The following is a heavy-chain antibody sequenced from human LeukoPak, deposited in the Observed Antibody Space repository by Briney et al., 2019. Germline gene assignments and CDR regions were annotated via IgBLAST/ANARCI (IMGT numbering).Heavy chain of an antibody. J-gene: IGHJ6*02. CDR1: GYSFIRHH. CDR3: ARDGGSFFYNMDV. Sequence: ASVKVSCKAFGYSFIRHHIHWVRQAPGQGLEWMGLLKLYDGSIRYAQKFQGRVTMTSDTSTSTVYMELSSLRSEDTAMYFCARDGGSFFYNMDVWGQGTTVTVSS. V-gene: IGHV1-46*01. D-gene: IGHD1-26*01. CDR2: LKLYDGSI.